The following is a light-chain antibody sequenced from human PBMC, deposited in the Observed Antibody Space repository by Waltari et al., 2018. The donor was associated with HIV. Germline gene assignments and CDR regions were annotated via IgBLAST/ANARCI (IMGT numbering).Light chain of an antibody. CDR2: YDS. CDR1: NIGSKS. CDR3: QVWDSSSDLSWV. Sequence: SYVLTQPPSVSVAPGTTARITCGGNNIGSKSVHWYQQKPGQAPVLVIYYDSDRPSGIPERFSGSNSGNTATLTISRVEAGDEADYYCQVWDSSSDLSWVFGGGTKLTVL. V-gene: IGLV3-21*04. J-gene: IGLJ3*02.